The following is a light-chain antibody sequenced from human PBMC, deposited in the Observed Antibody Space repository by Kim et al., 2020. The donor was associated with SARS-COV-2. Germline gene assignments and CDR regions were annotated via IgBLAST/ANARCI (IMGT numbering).Light chain of an antibody. Sequence: QRVTIPCSGSSSNIGAGHDVHWYQQLPGTAPKLLMYGNSNRPSGVPDRFSGSKSGTSASLAITGLQAEDEADYYCQSYDSSLSAWVFGGGTQLTVL. CDR2: GNS. J-gene: IGLJ3*02. CDR3: QSYDSSLSAWV. V-gene: IGLV1-40*01. CDR1: SSNIGAGHD.